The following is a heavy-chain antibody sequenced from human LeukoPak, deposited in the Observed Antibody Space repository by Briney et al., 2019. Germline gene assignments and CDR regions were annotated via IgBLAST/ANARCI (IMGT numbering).Heavy chain of an antibody. J-gene: IGHJ6*02. CDR2: INHSGST. Sequence: SETLSLTCTDYGGSFSGYYWSWIRQPPGKRLEWIGEINHSGSTNYNPSLKSRVTISVDTSKNQFSLRLSSVTAADTAVYYCARYYYGSGSYYTRVPPRYYYGMDVWGQGTTVTVSS. D-gene: IGHD3-10*01. CDR1: GGSFSGYY. CDR3: ARYYYGSGSYYTRVPPRYYYGMDV. V-gene: IGHV4-34*01.